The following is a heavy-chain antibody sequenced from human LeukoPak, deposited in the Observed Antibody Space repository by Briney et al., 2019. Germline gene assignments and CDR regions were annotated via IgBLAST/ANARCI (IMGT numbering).Heavy chain of an antibody. V-gene: IGHV5-51*01. D-gene: IGHD3-22*01. CDR3: ARRADSSGYSV. J-gene: IGHJ4*02. CDR2: IYPGDSDT. CDR1: GYSFTNYW. Sequence: GESLKISCWGSGYSFTNYWIGWVRQMPGKGLEWMGIIYPGDSDTRYSPSFQGQVTISADKSISTVYLQWSSLKASDTAMYYCARRADSSGYSVWGQGTLVTVSS.